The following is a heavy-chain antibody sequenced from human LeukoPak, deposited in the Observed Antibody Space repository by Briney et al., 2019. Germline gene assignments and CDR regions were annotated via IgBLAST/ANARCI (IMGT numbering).Heavy chain of an antibody. D-gene: IGHD3-3*01. CDR3: ARATYDFWSGYPYYFDY. Sequence: SETLSLTCTVSGYSTSSGYYWGWIRQPPGKGLEWIGSIYHSGSTYHNPSLKSRVTISVDTSKNQFSLKLSSVTAADTAVYYCARATYDFWSGYPYYFDYWGQGTLVTVSS. CDR1: GYSTSSGYY. CDR2: IYHSGST. J-gene: IGHJ4*02. V-gene: IGHV4-38-2*02.